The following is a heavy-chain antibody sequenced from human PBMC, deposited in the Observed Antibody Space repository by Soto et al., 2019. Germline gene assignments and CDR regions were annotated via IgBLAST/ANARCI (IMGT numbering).Heavy chain of an antibody. D-gene: IGHD6-19*01. J-gene: IGHJ2*01. CDR3: ARGSPGWYFDL. CDR2: INSDGSST. Sequence: EVQLVESGGGLVQPGGYLRLSCAASGLTFSSYWMHWVRQAPGKGLVWVSRINSDGSSTSYADSVKGRFTISRDNAKNTLYLQMNSLRAEDTAVYYCARGSPGWYFDLWGRGTLVTVSS. V-gene: IGHV3-74*01. CDR1: GLTFSSYW.